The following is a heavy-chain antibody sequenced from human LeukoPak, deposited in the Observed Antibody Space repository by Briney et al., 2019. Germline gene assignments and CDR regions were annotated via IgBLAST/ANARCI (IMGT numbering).Heavy chain of an antibody. D-gene: IGHD3-10*01. V-gene: IGHV4-59*01. CDR1: GGSISGYY. J-gene: IGHJ6*02. Sequence: SETLSLTCTVSGGSISGYYWSWIRQPPGKGLEWIGYIYYSGSTNYNPSLKSRVTISVDTSKNQFSLKLSSVTAADTAVYYCARGRGYGSGSYSYYYYGMDVWGQGTTVTVSS. CDR2: IYYSGST. CDR3: ARGRGYGSGSYSYYYYGMDV.